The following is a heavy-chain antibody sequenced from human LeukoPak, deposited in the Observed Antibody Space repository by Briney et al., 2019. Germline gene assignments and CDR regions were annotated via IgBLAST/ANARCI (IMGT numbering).Heavy chain of an antibody. J-gene: IGHJ3*01. V-gene: IGHV5-51*01. CDR3: ARPGNHYPHDAFHL. CDR2: IYPGDSDT. D-gene: IGHD3-10*01. CDR1: GYSFDIFW. Sequence: GESLKISCEGSGYSFDIFWIGWVRQLPAKGLEWLGFIYPGDSDTRYSPSFQGQVTISADTSITPAYLQWSSLKASDTAMYCCARPGNHYPHDAFHLWGQGTMVSVSS.